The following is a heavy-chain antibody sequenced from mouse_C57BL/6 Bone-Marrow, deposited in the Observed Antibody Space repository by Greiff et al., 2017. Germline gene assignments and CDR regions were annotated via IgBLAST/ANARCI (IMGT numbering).Heavy chain of an antibody. CDR2: INPSTGGT. J-gene: IGHJ1*03. D-gene: IGHD2-1*01. V-gene: IGHV1-42*01. Sequence: DVKLQESGPELVKPGASVKISCKASGYSFTGYYMNWVKQSPEKSLEWIGEINPSTGGTTYNQKFKAKATLTVDKSSSTAYMQLKSLTSEDSAVYYCASYLLWYPHWYFDVWGTGTTVTVSS. CDR1: GYSFTGYY. CDR3: ASYLLWYPHWYFDV.